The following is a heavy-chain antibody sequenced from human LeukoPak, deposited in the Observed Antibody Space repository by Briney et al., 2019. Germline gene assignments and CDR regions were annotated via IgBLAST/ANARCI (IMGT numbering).Heavy chain of an antibody. CDR2: ISSSSSYI. D-gene: IGHD6-13*01. J-gene: IGHJ4*02. V-gene: IGHV3-21*01. Sequence: PGGSLRLSCAASRFTFSSYSMNWVRQAPGKGLEWVSSISSSSSYIYYADSVKGRFTISRDNAKNSLYLQMNSLRAEDTAVYYCARSWSIAAAGINGVDYWGQGTLVTVSS. CDR1: RFTFSSYS. CDR3: ARSWSIAAAGINGVDY.